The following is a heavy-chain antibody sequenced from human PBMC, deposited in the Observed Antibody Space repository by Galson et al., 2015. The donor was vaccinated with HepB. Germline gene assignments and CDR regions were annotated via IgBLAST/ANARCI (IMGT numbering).Heavy chain of an antibody. J-gene: IGHJ4*02. CDR2: IKADNGNT. CDR3: ARIHGDDFWTQVMSLAY. Sequence: SVKVSCKASGYTFTSHAMHWVRQAPGQSLEWMGWIKADNGNTKYSHKFQGRVTFTRDTSASAAYMGLSTLIAEDTAVYCCARIHGDDFWTQVMSLAYWGQGTLVTVSS. CDR1: GYTFTSHA. V-gene: IGHV1-3*01. D-gene: IGHD3-3*01.